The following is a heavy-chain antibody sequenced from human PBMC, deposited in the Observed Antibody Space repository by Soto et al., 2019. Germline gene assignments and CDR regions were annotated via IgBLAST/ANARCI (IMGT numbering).Heavy chain of an antibody. V-gene: IGHV4-34*01. J-gene: IGHJ5*02. Sequence: SENLCLTSAVYGGSFSGYYGGWISQPPGKGLEWIGEINHSGSTNYNPSLKSRVTISVDTSKNQFSLKLSSVTAADTAVYYCARGAIAAAGTVWFDPWGQGTLVTVSS. CDR2: INHSGST. D-gene: IGHD6-13*01. CDR3: ARGAIAAAGTVWFDP. CDR1: GGSFSGYY.